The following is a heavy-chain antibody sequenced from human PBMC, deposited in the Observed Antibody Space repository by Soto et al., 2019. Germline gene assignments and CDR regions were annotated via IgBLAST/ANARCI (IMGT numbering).Heavy chain of an antibody. Sequence: QVQLVESGGGVVQPGRSLRLSCAASGFTFSSYGMHWVRQAPGKGLEWVAVISDDGSNKYYADSVKGRFTSSRDNSKNTLYLQMNSLRAEDTAVYYCANSIYGSGSYATVDYYYGMDVWGQGTTVTVSS. CDR1: GFTFSSYG. V-gene: IGHV3-30*18. J-gene: IGHJ6*02. CDR2: ISDDGSNK. CDR3: ANSIYGSGSYATVDYYYGMDV. D-gene: IGHD3-10*01.